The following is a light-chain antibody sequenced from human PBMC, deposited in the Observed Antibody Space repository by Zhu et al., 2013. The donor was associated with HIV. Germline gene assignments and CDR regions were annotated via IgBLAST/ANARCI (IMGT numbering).Light chain of an antibody. V-gene: IGLV5-45*03. CDR3: MIWHSRTWV. Sequence: QPVLTQPSSLSASPGASASLTCTLRSGINVGTYRIYWYQQKPGSPPQYLLRYKSDSDKQQASGVPSRFSGSKDASANAGILLISGLQSDDEADYYCMIWHSRTWVFGGGTKLTVL. J-gene: IGLJ3*02. CDR2: YKSDSDK. CDR1: SGINVGTYR.